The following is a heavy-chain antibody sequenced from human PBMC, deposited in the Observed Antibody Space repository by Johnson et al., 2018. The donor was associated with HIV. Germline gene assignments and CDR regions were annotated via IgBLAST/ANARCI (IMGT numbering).Heavy chain of an antibody. V-gene: IGHV3-33*01. D-gene: IGHD6-19*01. J-gene: IGHJ3*02. Sequence: VQLLESGGGVVPPGGSLRLSCAASGFTFSRYGMHWVRQAPGKGLEWVAFLWYDGSNKYYADSVEGRFTISRDTSKNTLYLQMNSLRAEDTAVYYCAREMGWEDAFDIWGQGTMVTVSS. CDR3: AREMGWEDAFDI. CDR2: LWYDGSNK. CDR1: GFTFSRYG.